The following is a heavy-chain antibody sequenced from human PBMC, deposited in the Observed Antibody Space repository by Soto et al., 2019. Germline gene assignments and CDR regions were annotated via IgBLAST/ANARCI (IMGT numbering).Heavy chain of an antibody. D-gene: IGHD6-6*01. Sequence: GGSLRLSCAASGFTFSSYAMHWVRQAPGKGLEWVAVIWHDGRSEFYADSVRGRSTISRDNSKNTLYLQMNSLRAEDTAVYYCARDARTYYYYYYGMDVWGQGTTVTVSS. CDR2: IWHDGRSE. J-gene: IGHJ6*02. CDR3: ARDARTYYYYYYGMDV. V-gene: IGHV3-33*01. CDR1: GFTFSSYA.